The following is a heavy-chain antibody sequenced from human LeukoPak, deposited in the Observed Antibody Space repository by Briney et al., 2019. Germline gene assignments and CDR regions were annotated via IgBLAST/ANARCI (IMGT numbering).Heavy chain of an antibody. D-gene: IGHD3-3*01. J-gene: IGHJ4*02. CDR2: ISYDGSNK. CDR3: ARYPRYYDFWSGQTAFY. Sequence: GRSLRLSCSASGFTFSSYAMHWVRQAPGKGLEWVAVISYDGSNKYYADSVKGRFTISRDNSKNTLYLQMNSLRAEDTAVYYCARYPRYYDFWSGQTAFYWGQGTLVTVSS. CDR1: GFTFSSYA. V-gene: IGHV3-30-3*01.